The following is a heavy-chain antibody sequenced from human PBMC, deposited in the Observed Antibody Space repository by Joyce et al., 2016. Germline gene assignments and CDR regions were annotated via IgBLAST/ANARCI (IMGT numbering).Heavy chain of an antibody. D-gene: IGHD1-14*01. Sequence: QVLLVQSGATVKRPGSSLKVSCKSSGGAFSNVTVNWVRQAPGQRLEWMGGIIPFVGAAKYAEHFQGRVTLTADLSTRTAFMELSSLTSADTAVYYCARGGTSSDHFFFYTLDIWGPGTTVIVSS. CDR2: IIPFVGAA. CDR1: GGAFSNVT. V-gene: IGHV1-69*12. CDR3: ARGGTSSDHFFFYTLDI. J-gene: IGHJ6*02.